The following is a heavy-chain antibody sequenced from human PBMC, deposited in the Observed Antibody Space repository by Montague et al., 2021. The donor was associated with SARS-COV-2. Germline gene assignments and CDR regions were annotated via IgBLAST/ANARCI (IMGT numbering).Heavy chain of an antibody. D-gene: IGHD5-18*01. J-gene: IGHJ4*02. CDR3: TRLGWGYSDGLDY. CDR1: GFTFSSYW. V-gene: IGHV3-7*01. Sequence: SLRLSCAASGFTFSSYWMSWVRQAPGKGLEWVANIKRDGSEKYYVDSVKGRFSISRDNAKNSLYLQMSGLRAEDTAMYYCTRLGWGYSDGLDYWGQGTLVTVSS. CDR2: IKRDGSEK.